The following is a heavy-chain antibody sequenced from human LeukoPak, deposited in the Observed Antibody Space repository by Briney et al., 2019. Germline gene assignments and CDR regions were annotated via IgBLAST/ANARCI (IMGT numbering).Heavy chain of an antibody. J-gene: IGHJ4*02. D-gene: IGHD1-26*01. CDR2: IYHSGST. CDR1: GGSISSGGYY. Sequence: SETLSLTCTVSGGSISSGGYYWSWIRQPPGKGLEWIGYIYHSGSTYYNPSLKSRVTISVDTSKNQFSLKLSSVTAADTAVYYCASLGGRWELIGYWGQGTLVTVSS. CDR3: ASLGGRWELIGY. V-gene: IGHV4-30-2*01.